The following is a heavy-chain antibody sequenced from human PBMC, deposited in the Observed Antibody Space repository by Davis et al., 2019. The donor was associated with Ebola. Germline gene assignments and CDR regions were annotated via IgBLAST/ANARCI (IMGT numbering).Heavy chain of an antibody. Sequence: GGSLRLSCAASGFTFSSYAMSWVRQAPGKGLEWVSAISGSGGSTYYADSVKGRFTISRDNSKNTLYLQMNSLRAEDTAVYYCARDRGPRGWFDPWGQGTLVTVSS. CDR3: ARDRGPRGWFDP. D-gene: IGHD3-10*01. CDR2: ISGSGGST. CDR1: GFTFSSYA. J-gene: IGHJ5*02. V-gene: IGHV3-23*01.